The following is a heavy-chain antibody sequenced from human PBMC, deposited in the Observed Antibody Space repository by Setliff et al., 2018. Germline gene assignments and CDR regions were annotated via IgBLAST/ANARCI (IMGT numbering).Heavy chain of an antibody. Sequence: SVKVSCKASGGTFSSYAISWVRQAPGQGLEWMGRIIPIFGTANYAQKFQGRVTITAGKSTSTAYMELSSLRSEDTAVYYCARGRHPPWSGYPYYYMDVWGKGTTVTVSS. J-gene: IGHJ6*03. CDR1: GGTFSSYA. V-gene: IGHV1-69*06. CDR3: ARGRHPPWSGYPYYYMDV. D-gene: IGHD3-3*01. CDR2: IIPIFGTA.